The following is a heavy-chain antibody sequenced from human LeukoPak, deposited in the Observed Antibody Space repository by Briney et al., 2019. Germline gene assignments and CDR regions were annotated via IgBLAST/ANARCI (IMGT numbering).Heavy chain of an antibody. V-gene: IGHV4-39*07. D-gene: IGHD2-15*01. J-gene: IGHJ6*03. CDR3: ARVINCSGGSCYYYYMDV. CDR2: MYYSGST. Sequence: SETLSLTCTVSGGSISSSSYYWGWIRQPPGKGLEWIGNMYYSGSTYYNPSLKSRVTISVDTSKNQFSLRLSSVTAADTAVYYCARVINCSGGSCYYYYMDVWGKGTTVTVSS. CDR1: GGSISSSSYY.